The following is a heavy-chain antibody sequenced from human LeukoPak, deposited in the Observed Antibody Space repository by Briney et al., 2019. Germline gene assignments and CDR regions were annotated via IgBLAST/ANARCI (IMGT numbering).Heavy chain of an antibody. J-gene: IGHJ4*02. V-gene: IGHV3-30*18. CDR3: AKVAAAGTYYFDY. Sequence: GGSLRLSCAASGFTFSSYGMHWVRQAPGKGLEWVAVISYDGSNKYYADSVKGRFTISRDNSKNTLYLQMNSLRAEDTAVYYRAKVAAAGTYYFDYWGQGTLVTVSS. CDR1: GFTFSSYG. CDR2: ISYDGSNK. D-gene: IGHD6-13*01.